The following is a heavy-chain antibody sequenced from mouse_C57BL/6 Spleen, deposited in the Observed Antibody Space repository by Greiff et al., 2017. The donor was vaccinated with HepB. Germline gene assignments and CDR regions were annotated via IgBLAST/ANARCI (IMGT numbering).Heavy chain of an antibody. CDR3: ARRGGDDGYGY. J-gene: IGHJ2*01. D-gene: IGHD2-3*01. Sequence: VQLQQPGAELVMPGASVKLSCKASGYTFTSYWMHWVKQRPGQGLEWIGEIDPSDSYTNYNHKFKGKSTLTVDKSSSTAYMQLSSLTSEDSAGYCCARRGGDDGYGYWGQGTTLTVSS. CDR2: IDPSDSYT. V-gene: IGHV1-69*01. CDR1: GYTFTSYW.